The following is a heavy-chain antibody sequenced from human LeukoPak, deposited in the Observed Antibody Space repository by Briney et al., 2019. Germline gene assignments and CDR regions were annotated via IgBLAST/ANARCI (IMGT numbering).Heavy chain of an antibody. D-gene: IGHD3-10*01. CDR2: IWYDGSNK. J-gene: IGHJ4*02. CDR3: AGNYGPYYFDY. V-gene: IGHV3-33*01. CDR1: GXTFSNYG. Sequence: GGSLRLSCAASGXTFSNYGMHWVRQAPGKGLEWVAVIWYDGSNKYYADSVKGRFTISRDNSKNTLYLQMNSLRAEDTAVYYCAGNYGPYYFDYWGQGILVTVSS.